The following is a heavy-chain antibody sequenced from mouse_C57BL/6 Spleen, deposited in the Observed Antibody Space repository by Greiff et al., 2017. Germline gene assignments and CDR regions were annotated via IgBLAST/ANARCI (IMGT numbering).Heavy chain of an antibody. CDR1: GYTFTSYW. CDR2: IHPNSGNT. J-gene: IGHJ2*01. D-gene: IGHD1-1*01. V-gene: IGHV1-64*01. CDR3: ARGGTVVATRNFDY. Sequence: QVQLQQPGAELVKPGASVKLSCKASGYTFTSYWMHWVKQRPGQGLEWIGMIHPNSGNTYYNEKFKGKATLTADKSSSTAYMELRSLTSEDSAVYFCARGGTVVATRNFDYWGQGTTLTVSS.